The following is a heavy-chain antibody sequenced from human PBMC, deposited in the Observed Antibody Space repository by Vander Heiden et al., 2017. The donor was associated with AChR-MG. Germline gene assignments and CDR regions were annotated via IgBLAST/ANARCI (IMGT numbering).Heavy chain of an antibody. CDR3: ARRTYSSGGYAFDI. Sequence: QVQLVQSGAEVTKPGSSVTVSCKASGGTLSSYAISWVRQAPGQGLEWMGGIIPIFGTTNYAQKFQGRVTITADKSASTAYMELSSLRSEDTAVYYCARRTYSSGGYAFDIWGQGTMVTVSS. D-gene: IGHD6-25*01. J-gene: IGHJ3*02. CDR2: IIPIFGTT. V-gene: IGHV1-69*06. CDR1: GGTLSSYA.